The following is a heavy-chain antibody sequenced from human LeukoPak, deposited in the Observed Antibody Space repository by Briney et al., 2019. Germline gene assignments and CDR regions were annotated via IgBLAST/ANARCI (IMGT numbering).Heavy chain of an antibody. D-gene: IGHD3-22*01. CDR1: GYTFTSYY. J-gene: IGHJ4*02. Sequence: ASVKASCKASGYTFTSYYMHWVRQAPGQGLEWMGIINPSGGSTSYAQKFQGRVTMTRDMSTSTVYMELSSLRSEDTAVYYCARGIGYYYDSSGYPTGRWGQGTLVTVSS. V-gene: IGHV1-46*01. CDR3: ARGIGYYYDSSGYPTGR. CDR2: INPSGGST.